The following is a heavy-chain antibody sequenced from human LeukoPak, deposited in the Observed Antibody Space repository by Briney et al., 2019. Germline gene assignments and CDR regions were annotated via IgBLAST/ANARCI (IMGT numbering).Heavy chain of an antibody. Sequence: SETPSLTCTVSGGSISSYYWSWIRQPPGKGLEWIGSIYYSGSTYYNPSLKSRVTISVDTSKNQFSPKLSSVTAADTAVYYCARDPDTIVGANFHYWGQGTLVTVSS. J-gene: IGHJ4*02. V-gene: IGHV4-59*12. CDR2: IYYSGST. D-gene: IGHD1-26*01. CDR1: GGSISSYY. CDR3: ARDPDTIVGANFHY.